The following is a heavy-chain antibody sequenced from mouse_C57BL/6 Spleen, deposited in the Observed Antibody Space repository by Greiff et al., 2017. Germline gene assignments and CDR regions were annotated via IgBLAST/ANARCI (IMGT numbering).Heavy chain of an antibody. J-gene: IGHJ1*03. V-gene: IGHV5-17*01. CDR1: GFTFSDYG. CDR3: ARPGCYDWYFDV. CDR2: ISSGSSTI. D-gene: IGHD1-1*02. Sequence: EVQRVESGGGLVKPGGSLKLSCAASGFTFSDYGMHWVRQAPGKGLEWVAYISSGSSTIYYADTVKGRFTISRDNAKNTLFLQMTSLRSEDTAMYYCARPGCYDWYFDVWGTGTTVTVSS.